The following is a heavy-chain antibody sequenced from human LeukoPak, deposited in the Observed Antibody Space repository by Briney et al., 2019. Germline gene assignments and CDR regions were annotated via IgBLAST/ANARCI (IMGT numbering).Heavy chain of an antibody. D-gene: IGHD2-2*01. Sequence: SEKYYVESVKSQFTISRDNAKNSLYLQMNSQRAEDTAVYYCARGAGYCSSTTCSDYYYMDVWGKGTTVTVSS. J-gene: IGHJ6*03. CDR3: ARGAGYCSSTTCSDYYYMDV. CDR2: SEK. V-gene: IGHV3-7*01.